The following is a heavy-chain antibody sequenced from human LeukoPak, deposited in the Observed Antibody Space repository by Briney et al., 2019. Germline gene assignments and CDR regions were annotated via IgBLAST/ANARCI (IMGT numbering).Heavy chain of an antibody. CDR3: ARLTGTTGFDY. CDR2: IKQDGSDK. CDR1: GFPFSSYW. D-gene: IGHD1-1*01. J-gene: IGHJ4*02. V-gene: IGHV3-7*01. Sequence: PGGSLRLSCAASGFPFSSYWMSWVRQAPGKGLEWVANIKQDGSDKYYVDSVEGRFTISRDNAKNSLYLQLNSLRADDTAVYYCARLTGTTGFDYWGQGTLATVSS.